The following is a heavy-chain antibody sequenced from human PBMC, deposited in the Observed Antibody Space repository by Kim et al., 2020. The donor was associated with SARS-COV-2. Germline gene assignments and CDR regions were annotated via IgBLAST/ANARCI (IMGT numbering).Heavy chain of an antibody. CDR2: INKSGATI. J-gene: IGHJ4*02. CDR1: GLTFSSYS. V-gene: IGHV3-48*02. Sequence: GGSLRLPCAASGLTFSSYSMNWVRQAPGKGLEWLSYINKSGATIYYADSVKGRFTISRDNAKNSLYLQMNSLRDEDTAVYYCVKVGFSGPGYWGRGTLVTVSS. CDR3: VKVGFSGPGY. D-gene: IGHD6-19*01.